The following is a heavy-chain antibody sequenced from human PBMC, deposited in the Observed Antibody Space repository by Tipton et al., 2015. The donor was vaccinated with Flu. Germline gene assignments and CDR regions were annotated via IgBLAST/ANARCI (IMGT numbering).Heavy chain of an antibody. CDR3: ARDKGGGTYTFDV. J-gene: IGHJ3*01. CDR1: GYTFTSYN. Sequence: QLVQSGAEVKKPGASVKVSCKASGYTFTSYNMHWVRQAPGQGLEWMGIIYPAGGGISYAQKFQGRVIMTRDKSTGTVHMELSSLSSDDTAMYYCARDKGGGTYTFDVWGQGTMVTVSS. V-gene: IGHV1-46*01. CDR2: IYPAGGGI. D-gene: IGHD1-1*01.